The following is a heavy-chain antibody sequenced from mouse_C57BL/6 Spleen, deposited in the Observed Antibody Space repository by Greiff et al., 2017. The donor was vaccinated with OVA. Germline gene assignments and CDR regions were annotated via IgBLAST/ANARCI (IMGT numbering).Heavy chain of an antibody. V-gene: IGHV1-50*01. CDR1: GYTFTSYW. CDR2: IDPSDSYT. D-gene: IGHD1-1*01. CDR3: ARGYYCSSYDYYAMDY. J-gene: IGHJ4*01. Sequence: QVQLQQPGAELVKPGASVKLSCKASGYTFTSYWMQWVKQRPGQGLEWIGEIDPSDSYTNYNQKFKGKATLTVDKSSSTAYMQLSSLTSEDSAVYYCARGYYCSSYDYYAMDYWGQGASVTVSS.